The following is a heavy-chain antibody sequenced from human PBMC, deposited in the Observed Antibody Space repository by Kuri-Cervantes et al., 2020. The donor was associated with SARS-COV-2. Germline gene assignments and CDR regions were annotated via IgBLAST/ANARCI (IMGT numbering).Heavy chain of an antibody. CDR2: IRSKAYGGTT. D-gene: IGHD2-2*01. CDR1: GFTFGDYA. V-gene: IGHV3-49*04. J-gene: IGHJ3*02. CDR3: TRVSCSSTSCYYAFDI. Sequence: GESLKISCTASGFTFGDYAMSWVRQAPGKGLEWVGFIRSKAYGGTTEYAASVKGRFTISRDDSKSIAYLQMNSPKTEDTAVYYCTRVSCSSTSCYYAFDIWGQGTMVTVSS.